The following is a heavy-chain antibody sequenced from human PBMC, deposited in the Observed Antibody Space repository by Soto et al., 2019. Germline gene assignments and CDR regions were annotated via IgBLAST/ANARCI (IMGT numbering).Heavy chain of an antibody. D-gene: IGHD1-26*01. CDR1: GFTFSNAW. Sequence: AGGSLRLSCAASGFTFSNAWMSWVRQAPGKGLEWVGRIKSKTDGGTTDYAAPVKGRFTISRDDSKNTLYPQMNSLKTEDTAVYYCTTDDGSYRYYYYGMDVWGQGTTVTVSS. V-gene: IGHV3-15*01. J-gene: IGHJ6*02. CDR2: IKSKTDGGTT. CDR3: TTDDGSYRYYYYGMDV.